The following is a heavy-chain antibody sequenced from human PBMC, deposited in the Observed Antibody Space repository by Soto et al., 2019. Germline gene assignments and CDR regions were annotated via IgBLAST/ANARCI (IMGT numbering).Heavy chain of an antibody. CDR1: GGSISSGGYS. V-gene: IGHV4-30-2*01. Sequence: QLQLQESGSGLVKPSQTLSLTCAVSGGSISSGGYSWSWIRQPPGKGQEWIGYIYHSGSTYYNPSLKSRVTISVDRSKNQFSLKLSSVTAADTAVYYCARAKFVGTYYFDYWGQGTLVTVSS. J-gene: IGHJ4*02. D-gene: IGHD1-26*01. CDR3: ARAKFVGTYYFDY. CDR2: IYHSGST.